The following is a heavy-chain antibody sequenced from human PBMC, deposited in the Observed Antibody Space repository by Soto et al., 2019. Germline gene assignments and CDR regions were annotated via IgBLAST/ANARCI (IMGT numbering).Heavy chain of an antibody. J-gene: IGHJ4*02. CDR1: GYTFTGYY. D-gene: IGHD6-19*01. Sequence: QVQLVQSGAEVKKPGASVKVSCKASGYTFTGYYMHWVRHAPGQGLEWMGWINPNSGGTKYAKKFQGWVTMTRDTSISRAYMELRRLRSDDTAVYFCARDIGSGPQYYFDYWGQGTLVTVSS. CDR2: INPNSGGT. CDR3: ARDIGSGPQYYFDY. V-gene: IGHV1-2*04.